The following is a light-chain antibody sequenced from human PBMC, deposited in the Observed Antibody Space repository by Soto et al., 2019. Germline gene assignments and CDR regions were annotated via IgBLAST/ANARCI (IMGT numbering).Light chain of an antibody. CDR2: EGS. Sequence: QSALTQPASVSGSPGQSITISCTGTSSDVGSYNLVSWYQHHPGKAPKLMIYEGSKRPSGVSNRFSGSKSGNTASLTISGLQAEDEADYYCCSYTGSSPYVEFGGGTQLTVL. J-gene: IGLJ2*01. CDR1: SSDVGSYNL. V-gene: IGLV2-23*01. CDR3: CSYTGSSPYVE.